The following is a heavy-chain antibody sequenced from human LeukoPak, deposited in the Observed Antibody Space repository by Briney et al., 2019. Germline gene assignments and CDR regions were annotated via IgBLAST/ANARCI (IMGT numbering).Heavy chain of an antibody. CDR1: GFTFGDHA. J-gene: IGHJ6*02. CDR2: IRSKAYRGTT. V-gene: IGHV3-49*04. CDR3: ARGPIQLWIHNAMDV. D-gene: IGHD5-18*01. Sequence: GGSLRLSCTGSGFTFGDHAMSWVRQAPGKGLEWVGFIRSKAYRGTTEYAASVRGRFTISRDDSASIAHLQMSSLKTEDTAVYYCARGPIQLWIHNAMDVWGQGTTVTVSS.